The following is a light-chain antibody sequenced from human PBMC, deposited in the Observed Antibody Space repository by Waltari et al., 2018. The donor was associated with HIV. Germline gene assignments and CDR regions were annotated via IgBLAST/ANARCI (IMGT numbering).Light chain of an antibody. J-gene: IGKJ2*01. V-gene: IGKV2-28*01. CDR3: MQTLQTPPT. CDR2: LDS. CDR1: QTLLHSNGYNY. Sequence: EIVLTQSPLSLSVTPAEPASISCTSSQTLLHSNGYNYLDWYLQKPGQPPQLLIYLDSNRASGVPDRFSGSGSGTNFTLKISRVEVEDVGTYFCMQTLQTPPTFGQGTKLDIK.